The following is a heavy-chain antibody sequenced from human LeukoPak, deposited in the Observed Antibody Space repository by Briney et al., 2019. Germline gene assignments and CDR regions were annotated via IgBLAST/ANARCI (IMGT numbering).Heavy chain of an antibody. V-gene: IGHV3-30-3*01. D-gene: IGHD6-13*01. CDR3: AREWYSRRWYESNYYSGMDV. CDR2: IYNDGSNK. CDR1: GYTFTGYY. Sequence: SCKASGYTFTGYYMHWVRQPPAKGLDGVGVIYNDGSNKYYADSVKGRFIISIDNSKNTLYLHMNSLIAEDSAVYYCAREWYSRRWYESNYYSGMDVWSQGTTVTVSS. J-gene: IGHJ6*02.